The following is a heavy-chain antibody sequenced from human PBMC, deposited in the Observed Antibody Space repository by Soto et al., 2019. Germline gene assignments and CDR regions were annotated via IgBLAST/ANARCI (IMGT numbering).Heavy chain of an antibody. J-gene: IGHJ4*02. CDR2: IYYSGST. D-gene: IGHD2-15*01. V-gene: IGHV4-39*01. CDR3: ARHTPAISISDH. Sequence: SETLSLTCTVSGVSISSSSYYWGWIRQPPGKGLEWIGSIYYSGSTYYNPSLKSRVTISVDTSKNQFSLKLSSVTAADTAVYYCARHTPAISISDHWGQGTPVTVSS. CDR1: GVSISSSSYY.